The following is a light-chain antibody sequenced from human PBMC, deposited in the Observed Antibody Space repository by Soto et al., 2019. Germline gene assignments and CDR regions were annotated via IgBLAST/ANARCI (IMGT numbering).Light chain of an antibody. CDR2: ENN. CDR3: QSYDSSTVV. V-gene: IGLV6-57*04. J-gene: IGLJ2*01. Sequence: NFMLTQPHSVSESPGKPVTISCTRSSGSIASNDVQWYQQRPGSAPTTVIYENNQRPSGVPDRFSGSTDGSSNSASLTISGLQTEDEADYYCQSYDSSTVVFGGGTQLTVL. CDR1: SGSIASND.